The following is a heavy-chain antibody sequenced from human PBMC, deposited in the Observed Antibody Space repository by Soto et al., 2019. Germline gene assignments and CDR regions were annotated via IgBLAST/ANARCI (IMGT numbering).Heavy chain of an antibody. V-gene: IGHV4-30-4*01. CDR1: GGSISSGDYY. CDR3: ARVGRVVGVLRSRGTGNWFDI. Sequence: SETLSLTCTVSGGSISSGDYYWSWIRQPPGKGLEWIGYIYYSGSTYYNPSLKSRVTISVDTSKNQCSLKLSSVTAADRVAYYGARVGRVVGVLRSRGTGNWFDIWGQQTLVTVSS. D-gene: IGHD3-16*01. J-gene: IGHJ5*02. CDR2: IYYSGST.